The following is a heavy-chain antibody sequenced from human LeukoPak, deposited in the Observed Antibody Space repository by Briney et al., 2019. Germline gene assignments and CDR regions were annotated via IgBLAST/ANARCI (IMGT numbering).Heavy chain of an antibody. CDR3: ARGLDDLRGMDV. D-gene: IGHD3-16*01. V-gene: IGHV1-69*04. Sequence: ASVKVSCKASGGTFSSYAISWVRQAPGQGLEWMGRIIPILGIANYAQKFQGRVTITADKSTSTAYMELSSLRSEDTAVYYCARGLDDLRGMDVWGQGTTVTVSS. CDR1: GGTFSSYA. CDR2: IIPILGIA. J-gene: IGHJ6*02.